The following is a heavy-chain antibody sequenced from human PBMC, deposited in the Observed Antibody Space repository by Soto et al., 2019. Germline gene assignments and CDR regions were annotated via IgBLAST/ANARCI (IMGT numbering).Heavy chain of an antibody. J-gene: IGHJ5*02. CDR3: VRDGTKTLRDWFDP. Sequence: PSQTMSLTCTVSGASISRFYWSWIRKSAGKGLEWIGRIYATGTTDYNPSLKSRVMMSVDTSKKQFSMKLRSVTPADTAVYYCVRDGTKTLRDWFDPWGQGISVTVSS. CDR2: IYATGTT. V-gene: IGHV4-4*07. D-gene: IGHD1-1*01. CDR1: GASISRFY.